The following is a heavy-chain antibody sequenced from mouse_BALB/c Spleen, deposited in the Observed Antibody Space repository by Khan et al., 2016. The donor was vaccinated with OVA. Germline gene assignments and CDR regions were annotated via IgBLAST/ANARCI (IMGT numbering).Heavy chain of an antibody. J-gene: IGHJ1*01. Sequence: VQLQQSGAELVKPGASVKLSCTASGFNIKDTYLHWVKQRPEQGLEWIGRIAPANGNTQSDPQFQGKAAITSDTSSNTSYLQLNSLTSEDTAVYYCARPSYDPRDFEVWGAGTTVTVSS. CDR2: IAPANGNT. CDR3: ARPSYDPRDFEV. D-gene: IGHD2-3*01. CDR1: GFNIKDTY. V-gene: IGHV14-3*02.